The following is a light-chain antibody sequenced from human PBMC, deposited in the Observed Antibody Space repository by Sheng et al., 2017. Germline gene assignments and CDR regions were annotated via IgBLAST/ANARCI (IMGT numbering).Light chain of an antibody. J-gene: IGKJ1*01. Sequence: ETVLTQSPGTLSLSPGERATLSCRASQSVTSSNLAWYQQKPGQAPRLLIYGASTRATGIPARFSGSGSGTEFTLTISSLQSEDFAVYYCQQYNNWPPVTFGQGTKVEIK. CDR1: QSVTSSN. CDR3: QQYNNWPPVT. V-gene: IGKV3-15*01. CDR2: GAS.